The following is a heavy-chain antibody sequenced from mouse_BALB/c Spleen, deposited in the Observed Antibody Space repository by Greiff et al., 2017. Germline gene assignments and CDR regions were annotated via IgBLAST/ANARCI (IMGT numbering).Heavy chain of an antibody. D-gene: IGHD2-1*01. J-gene: IGHJ3*01. CDR2: IYPGNGDT. CDR3: ARMKDGNSPWFAY. CDR1: GYTFTSYN. V-gene: IGHV1-12*01. Sequence: QVQLQQPGAELVKPGASVKMSCKASGYTFTSYNMHWVKQTPGQGLEWIGAIYPGNGDTSYNQKFKGKATLTADKSSSTAYMQLSSLTSEDSAVYYCARMKDGNSPWFAYWGQGTLVTVSA.